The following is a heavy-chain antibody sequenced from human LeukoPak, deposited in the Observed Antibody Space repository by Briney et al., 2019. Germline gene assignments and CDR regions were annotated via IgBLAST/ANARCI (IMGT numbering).Heavy chain of an antibody. D-gene: IGHD1-26*01. CDR1: GFTFNSHE. Sequence: PGGSLRLSCAASGFTFNSHEMNWVRQAPGKGLEWLSYISSSGGSVNYADSVKGRFTVSRDNAKNSLYLQMRGLTVEDTAIYYCARELSASYSFYYYGMDVWGQGTTVTVSS. CDR2: ISSSGGSV. CDR3: ARELSASYSFYYYGMDV. J-gene: IGHJ6*02. V-gene: IGHV3-48*03.